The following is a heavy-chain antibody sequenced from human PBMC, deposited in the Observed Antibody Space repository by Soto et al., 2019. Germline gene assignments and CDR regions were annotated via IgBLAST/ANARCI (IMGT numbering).Heavy chain of an antibody. CDR3: ASSVTYYYDSSAYPGPKYFDY. D-gene: IGHD3-22*01. Sequence: PSETLSLTCAVSAASISSAAYCWNWIRQPPGKGLEGTGYIYDSRSTHYDPSLKTRVTISIYKSKNQLSLKLSSVTAADTAVYYCASSVTYYYDSSAYPGPKYFDYWGQGTLVTVSS. CDR2: IYDSRST. J-gene: IGHJ4*02. V-gene: IGHV4-30-2*01. CDR1: AASISSAAYC.